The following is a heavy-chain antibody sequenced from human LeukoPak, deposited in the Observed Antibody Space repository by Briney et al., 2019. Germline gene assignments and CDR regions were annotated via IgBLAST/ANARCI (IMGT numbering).Heavy chain of an antibody. D-gene: IGHD6-6*01. CDR1: AASISTYY. CDR3: ASSLRSPARPDY. V-gene: IGHV4-4*07. Sequence: PSETLSLTCTVSAASISTYYWSWIRQLAGKGLEWIGHIHTSGSTNYNPSLKSRVTISVDTSKNQFSLKLSSVTAADTAVYYCASSLRSPARPDYWGQGTLVTVSS. J-gene: IGHJ4*02. CDR2: IHTSGST.